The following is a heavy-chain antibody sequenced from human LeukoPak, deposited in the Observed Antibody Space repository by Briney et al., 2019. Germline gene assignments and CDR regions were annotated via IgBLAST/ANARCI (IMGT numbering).Heavy chain of an antibody. D-gene: IGHD2-15*01. J-gene: IGHJ4*02. CDR1: GGSFRNYA. CDR3: ARVGYCSGGTCNGAIDY. V-gene: IGHV1-69*13. CDR2: IIPMFDVT. Sequence: ASVKVSCKASGGSFRNYAMSWARQAPGQGLEWMGRIIPMFDVTNYAQKFQGRVTISADVSTSTAYMELSGLRSDDTAVYHCARVGYCSGGTCNGAIDYWGQGTQVTVSS.